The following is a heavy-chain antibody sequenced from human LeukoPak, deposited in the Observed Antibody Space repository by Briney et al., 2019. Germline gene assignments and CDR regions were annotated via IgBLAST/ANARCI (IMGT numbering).Heavy chain of an antibody. CDR2: INADGSER. CDR3: ARGHYGLDI. D-gene: IGHD4-17*01. V-gene: IGHV3-7*01. J-gene: IGHJ3*02. Sequence: GGSLRLSCVASGFTVSQHWTTWVRQAPGKGLEWVAHINADGSERDSVDSGTGRFSISKDNAKNSVYLQLSSLRAEDTARYYCARGHYGLDIWGQGTMVTVSS. CDR1: GFTVSQHW.